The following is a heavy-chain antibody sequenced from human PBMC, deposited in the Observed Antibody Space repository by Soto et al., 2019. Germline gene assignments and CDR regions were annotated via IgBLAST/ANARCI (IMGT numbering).Heavy chain of an antibody. CDR3: ARVGGILLWFGDRDHYGMDV. D-gene: IGHD3-10*01. Sequence: SETLSLTCAVYGGSFSGYYWSWIRQPPGKGLEWIGEINHSGSTNYNPSLKSRVTISVDTSKNQFSLKLSSATAADTAVYYCARVGGILLWFGDRDHYGMDVWGQGTTVTVSS. CDR1: GGSFSGYY. V-gene: IGHV4-34*01. CDR2: INHSGST. J-gene: IGHJ6*02.